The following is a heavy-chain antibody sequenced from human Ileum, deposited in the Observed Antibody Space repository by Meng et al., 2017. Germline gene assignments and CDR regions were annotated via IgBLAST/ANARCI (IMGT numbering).Heavy chain of an antibody. V-gene: IGHV4-4*02. CDR2: IYESGTT. Sequence: VQLQVSGPGLVKPSATLSLRCAVSGDSIRNGNWWSWVRQPPGKGLEWIGEIYESGTTNYNPSLKSRVTISVDKSKNEFSLKLSSVTAADTALYYCARVSYNKGSPKFDSWGQGTLVTISS. CDR3: ARVSYNKGSPKFDS. CDR1: GDSIRNGNW. D-gene: IGHD1-14*01. J-gene: IGHJ4*02.